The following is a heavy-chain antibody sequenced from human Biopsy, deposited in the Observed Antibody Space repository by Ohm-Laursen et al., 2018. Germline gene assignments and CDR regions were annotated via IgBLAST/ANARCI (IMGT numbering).Heavy chain of an antibody. J-gene: IGHJ5*02. CDR3: VRHALRLGPKKNWFDT. CDR1: GFTLSDHN. CDR2: MHNSEST. D-gene: IGHD3-16*01. Sequence: LRLSCSASGFTLSDHNMDWVRLAPGKGLEWIGSMHNSESTYYNPSLKSRVTISIDASKNQFSLKLTSVTAADTTVYYCVRHALRLGPKKNWFDTWGQGTLVTVSS. V-gene: IGHV4-39*01.